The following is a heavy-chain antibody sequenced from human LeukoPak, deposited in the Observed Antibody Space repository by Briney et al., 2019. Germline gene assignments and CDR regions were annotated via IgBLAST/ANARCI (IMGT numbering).Heavy chain of an antibody. CDR2: INPNSGGT. J-gene: IGHJ4*02. CDR3: ARGGSGWYYYFDY. CDR1: GYTFTGYY. D-gene: IGHD6-19*01. V-gene: IGHV1-2*06. Sequence: ASVKVSCKASGYTFTGYYMHWVRQAPGQGLEWMGRINPNSGGTNYAQKFQGRVTMTRDTSISTAYMELSRLRSDDMAVYYCARGGSGWYYYFDYWGQGTLVTVSS.